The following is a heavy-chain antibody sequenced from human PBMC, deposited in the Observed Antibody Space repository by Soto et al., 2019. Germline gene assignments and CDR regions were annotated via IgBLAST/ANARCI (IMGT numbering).Heavy chain of an antibody. CDR2: ISYDGSNK. CDR1: GFTFSSYA. V-gene: IGHV3-30-3*01. Sequence: QVQLVESGGGVVQPGRSLRLSCAASGFTFSSYAMHWVRQAPGKGLEWVAVISYDGSNKYYADSVKGRFTISRDNSKNTLYLQMNSLRAEDTAVYYCARDQFDSSSRGWFDPWGQGTLVTVSS. CDR3: ARDQFDSSSRGWFDP. J-gene: IGHJ5*02. D-gene: IGHD6-13*01.